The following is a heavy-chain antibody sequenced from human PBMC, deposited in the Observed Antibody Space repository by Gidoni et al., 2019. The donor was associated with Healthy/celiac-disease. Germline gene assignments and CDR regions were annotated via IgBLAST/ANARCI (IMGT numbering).Heavy chain of an antibody. CDR1: GVTFRSYA. CDR3: ASTLIPNYYYYYMDV. Sequence: VQLVESGGGVVKPGRSLRLSCAASGVTFRSYAMHWVRQAPGKGLEWVAVISYDGSNKYYADSVKGRFTISRDNSKNTLYLQMNSLRAEDTAVYYCASTLIPNYYYYYMDVWGKGTTVTVSS. J-gene: IGHJ6*03. CDR2: ISYDGSNK. V-gene: IGHV3-30-3*01.